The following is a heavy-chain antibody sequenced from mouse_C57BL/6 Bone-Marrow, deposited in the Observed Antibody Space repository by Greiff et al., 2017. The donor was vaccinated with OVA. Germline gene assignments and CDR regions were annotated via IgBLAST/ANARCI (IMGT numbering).Heavy chain of an antibody. CDR1: GYTFTDYY. Sequence: EVKLQQSGPELVKPGASVKISCKASGYTFTDYYMNWVKQSHGKSLEWIGDINPNNGGTSYNQKFKGKATLTVDKSSSTAYMELRSLTSEDSAVYYCARSRYDGTPFAYWGQGTLVTVSA. V-gene: IGHV1-26*01. CDR2: INPNNGGT. CDR3: ARSRYDGTPFAY. J-gene: IGHJ3*01. D-gene: IGHD2-14*01.